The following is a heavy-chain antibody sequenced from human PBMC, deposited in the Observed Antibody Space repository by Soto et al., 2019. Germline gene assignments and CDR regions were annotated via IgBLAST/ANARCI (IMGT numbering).Heavy chain of an antibody. CDR1: GFTFSSYA. CDR3: AKDENYDPNGVDY. D-gene: IGHD3-3*01. J-gene: IGHJ4*02. V-gene: IGHV3-23*01. Sequence: EVQLLESGGGLVQPGGSLRLSCAASGFTFSSYAMSWVRQAPGKGLEWVSAISGSGGSTYYADYVKGRFTISRDNSKNTLDLQMNSLSAEDTAVYYCAKDENYDPNGVDYWGQGTLVTVSS. CDR2: ISGSGGST.